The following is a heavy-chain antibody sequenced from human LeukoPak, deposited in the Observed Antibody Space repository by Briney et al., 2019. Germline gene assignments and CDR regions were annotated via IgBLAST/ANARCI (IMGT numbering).Heavy chain of an antibody. CDR2: FDPEDGET. V-gene: IGHV1-24*01. CDR3: ATSIPHVEMATIRIPYYYYYMDV. D-gene: IGHD5-24*01. CDR1: GYTLTELS. Sequence: GASVKVSCKVSGYTLTELSMHWVRQAPGKGLEWMGGFDPEDGETIYAQKFQGRVTMTEDTSTDTAYMELSSLRSEDTAAYYCATSIPHVEMATIRIPYYYYYMDVWGKGTTVTISS. J-gene: IGHJ6*03.